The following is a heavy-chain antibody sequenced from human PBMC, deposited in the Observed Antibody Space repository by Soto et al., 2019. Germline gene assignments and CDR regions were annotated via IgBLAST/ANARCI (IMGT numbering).Heavy chain of an antibody. Sequence: QVQLQESGPGLVKPSQTLSLTCTVSGGSISSGDHYWSWIRQPPGKGLEWIGYIYYSGSTYYNPSLKSRVTISVDTSKNQFSLKLSSVTAADTAVYYCARAGGYYDSSGYLHDYWGQGTLVTVSS. CDR2: IYYSGST. V-gene: IGHV4-30-4*01. CDR1: GGSISSGDHY. J-gene: IGHJ4*02. CDR3: ARAGGYYDSSGYLHDY. D-gene: IGHD3-22*01.